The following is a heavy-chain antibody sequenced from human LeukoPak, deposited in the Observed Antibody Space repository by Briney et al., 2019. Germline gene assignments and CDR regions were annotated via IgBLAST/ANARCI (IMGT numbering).Heavy chain of an antibody. CDR1: GYTFTGYY. D-gene: IGHD1-26*01. J-gene: IGHJ5*02. Sequence: ASVKVSCKASGYTFTGYYMHWVRQAPGQGLEWMGWINPNSGGTNYAQKFQGRVTMTRDTSISTAYMELSRLRSDDTAVYYCARDLQYSGRRPDNWFDPWGQGPLVTVSS. V-gene: IGHV1-2*02. CDR3: ARDLQYSGRRPDNWFDP. CDR2: INPNSGGT.